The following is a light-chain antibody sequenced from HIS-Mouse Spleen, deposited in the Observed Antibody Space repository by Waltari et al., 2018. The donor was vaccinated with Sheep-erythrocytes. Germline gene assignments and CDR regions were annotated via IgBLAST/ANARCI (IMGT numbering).Light chain of an antibody. Sequence: QSALTQPASVSGSPGQSITISCTGTSSDVGSYNLVSWYQQHPGKAPKLMIYEGSKPPSGLSNRFSGSKSVNTASLTISGLQAEDDADYYCCSYAGSSTLVFGGGTKLTVL. CDR1: SSDVGSYNL. V-gene: IGLV2-23*01. J-gene: IGLJ2*01. CDR3: CSYAGSSTLV. CDR2: EGS.